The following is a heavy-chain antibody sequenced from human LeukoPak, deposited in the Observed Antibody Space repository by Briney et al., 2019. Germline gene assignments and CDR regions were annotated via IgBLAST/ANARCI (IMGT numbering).Heavy chain of an antibody. V-gene: IGHV1-8*02. J-gene: IGHJ4*02. CDR2: MNPNSGNT. Sequence: ASVKISCKASGYTFTGYYMHWVRQATGQGLEWMGWMNPNSGNTGYAQKFQGRVTMTRNTSISTAYMELSSLRSEDTAVYYCARGTLTYYYGSGSYWTDYWGQGTLVTVSS. D-gene: IGHD3-10*01. CDR1: GYTFTGYY. CDR3: ARGTLTYYYGSGSYWTDY.